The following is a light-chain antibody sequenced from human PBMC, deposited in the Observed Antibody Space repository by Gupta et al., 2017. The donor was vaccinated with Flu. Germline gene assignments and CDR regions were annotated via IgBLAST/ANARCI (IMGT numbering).Light chain of an antibody. V-gene: IGKV2-28*01. CDR2: LGS. CDR3: TQWLQAPLR. CDR1: LVRLKSKGNNF. Sequence: VNPGGPASISCRASLVRLKSKGNNFLAWYVQKPGQSPQLLIYLGSNRASGIPDRFSGSESVTDFTLKISRGEAEDVGVYYCTQWLQAPLRFGQGTKLEFK. J-gene: IGKJ1*01.